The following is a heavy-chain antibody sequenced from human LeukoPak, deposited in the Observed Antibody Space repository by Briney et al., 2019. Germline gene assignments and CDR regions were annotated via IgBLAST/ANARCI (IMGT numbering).Heavy chain of an antibody. CDR1: GFTFSSYG. V-gene: IGHV3-30*02. CDR2: IRYDGSNK. Sequence: PGGSLRLSCAASGFTFSSYGMHWVRQAPGKGLEWVAVIRYDGSNKYYADSVKGRFTISRDNSKNTLYLQMNSLRAEDTAVYYCAKDRDYGGNALGYWGQGTLVTVSS. CDR3: AKDRDYGGNALGY. D-gene: IGHD4-23*01. J-gene: IGHJ4*02.